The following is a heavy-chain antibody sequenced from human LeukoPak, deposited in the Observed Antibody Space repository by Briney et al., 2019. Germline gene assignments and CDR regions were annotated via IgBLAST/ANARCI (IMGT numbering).Heavy chain of an antibody. J-gene: IGHJ5*02. V-gene: IGHV1-2*02. D-gene: IGHD2-15*01. CDR2: INPNTGDT. CDR3: ARVRGLYNWFDP. Sequence: ASVKVSCKASGYTFTDYYIHWVRQAPGQGLEWMGWINPNTGDTNFAQKFQGRVTMTRDTPISTAYMQLNRLRSDDTAVYYCARVRGLYNWFDPWGQGTLVTVSS. CDR1: GYTFTDYY.